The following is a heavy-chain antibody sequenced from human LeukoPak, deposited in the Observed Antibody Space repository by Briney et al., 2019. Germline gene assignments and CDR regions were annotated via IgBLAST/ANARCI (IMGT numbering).Heavy chain of an antibody. J-gene: IGHJ5*02. CDR3: ARARDGHINNWFDP. CDR2: IFYSGST. V-gene: IGHV4-59*08. CDR1: GGSISTYY. D-gene: IGHD5-24*01. Sequence: PSETLSLTCTVSGGSISTYYWNWVRQSPGKGLEWVGDIFYSGSTNNNPALKSRVTISVDTSKNQFSLKLSSVTAADTAVYYCARARDGHINNWFDPWGQGTLVTVSS.